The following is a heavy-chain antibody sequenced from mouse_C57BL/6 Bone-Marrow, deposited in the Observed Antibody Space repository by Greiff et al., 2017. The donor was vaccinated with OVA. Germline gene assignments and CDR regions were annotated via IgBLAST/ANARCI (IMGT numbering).Heavy chain of an antibody. CDR3: ARDKRGY. CDR2: INPYNGGT. CDR1: GYTFTDYY. J-gene: IGHJ2*01. Sequence: VQLKESGPVLVKPGASVKMSCKASGYTFTDYYMNWVKQSHGKSLEWIGVINPYNGGTSYNQKFKGKATLTVDKSSSTAYMELNSLTSEDSAVYYCARDKRGYWGQGTTLTVSS. V-gene: IGHV1-19*01.